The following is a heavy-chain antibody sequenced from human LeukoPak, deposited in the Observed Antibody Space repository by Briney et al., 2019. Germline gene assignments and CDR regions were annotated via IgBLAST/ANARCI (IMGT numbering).Heavy chain of an antibody. CDR3: TRAPYHGDYVSWA. J-gene: IGHJ4*02. CDR2: ISSDGSDT. Sequence: GSLRLSCAASGFTFSSYWMHWVRQAPGKGLMWVSRISSDGSDTTYADSVKGRFTISRDNAKKTLYLQMNGLRVDDTAVYYCTRAPYHGDYVSWAWGQGTLVTVSS. CDR1: GFTFSSYW. V-gene: IGHV3-74*01. D-gene: IGHD4-17*01.